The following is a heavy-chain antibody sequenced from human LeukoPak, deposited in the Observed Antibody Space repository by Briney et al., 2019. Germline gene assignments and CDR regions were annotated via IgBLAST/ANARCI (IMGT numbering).Heavy chain of an antibody. Sequence: GSLRLSCAASGFTVSSNYMSWIRQPPGKRLEWIGSIYYSGSTYYNPSLKSRVTISVDTSKNQFSLKLSSVTAADTAVYYCARAFPIAAAGHFDYWGQGTLVTVSS. CDR1: GFTVSSNY. D-gene: IGHD6-13*01. J-gene: IGHJ4*02. CDR3: ARAFPIAAAGHFDY. CDR2: IYYSGST. V-gene: IGHV4-39*07.